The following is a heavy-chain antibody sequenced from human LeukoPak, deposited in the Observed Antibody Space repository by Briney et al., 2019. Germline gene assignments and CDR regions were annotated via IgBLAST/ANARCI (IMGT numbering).Heavy chain of an antibody. CDR3: ARHLWDQGFFGVVIYWFDP. CDR2: IDHSGST. D-gene: IGHD3-3*01. CDR1: GGSFSGYY. V-gene: IGHV4-34*01. J-gene: IGHJ3*01. Sequence: SETLSLTCAVYGGSFSGYYWSWIRQPPGKGLEWIGEIDHSGSTNYNPSLKSRVTISVDTSKNQFSLKLSSVTAADTAVYYCARHLWDQGFFGVVIYWFDPWGQGTMVTVSS.